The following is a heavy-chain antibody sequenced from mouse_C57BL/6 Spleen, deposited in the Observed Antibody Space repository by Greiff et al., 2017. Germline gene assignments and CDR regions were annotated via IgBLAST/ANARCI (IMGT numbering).Heavy chain of an antibody. CDR3: ARGGITTVPNYYAMDY. CDR1: GYTFTSYW. V-gene: IGHV1-55*01. CDR2: IYPGSGST. D-gene: IGHD1-1*01. Sequence: QVQLQQPGAELVKPGASVTMSCKASGYTFTSYWITWVKQRPGQGLEWIGDIYPGSGSTNYNEKFKSKATLTVDTSSSTAYMQLSSLTSEDSAVYYCARGGITTVPNYYAMDYWGQGTSVTVSS. J-gene: IGHJ4*01.